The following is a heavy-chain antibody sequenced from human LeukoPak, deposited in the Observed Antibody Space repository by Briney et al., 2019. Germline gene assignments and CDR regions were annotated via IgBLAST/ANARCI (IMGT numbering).Heavy chain of an antibody. D-gene: IGHD3-10*01. J-gene: IGHJ4*02. CDR1: GGSISSYY. CDR2: IYYSGST. V-gene: IGHV4-59*01. Sequence: KPSETLSLTCTVSGGSISSYYWSWIRQPPGKGLEWIGYIYYSGSTNYNPSLKSRVTISVDKSKNQFSLKLSSVAAADTAVYYCARGTMVRGVIDHYYFDYWGQGTLVTVSS. CDR3: ARGTMVRGVIDHYYFDY.